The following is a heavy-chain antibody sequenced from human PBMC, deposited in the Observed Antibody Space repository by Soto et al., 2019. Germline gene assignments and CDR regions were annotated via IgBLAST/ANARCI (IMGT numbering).Heavy chain of an antibody. CDR1: GFTFSSYE. CDR3: ARSGYFDSGGYPYYYYGMDV. J-gene: IGHJ6*02. V-gene: IGHV3-48*03. D-gene: IGHD3-22*01. Sequence: SLRLSCAASGFTFSSYEMSWVRQAPGEGMEWLSYITSSGSPIYYADSVKGRFTISRDNAKNSLYLQMNGLRAEDTAVYYCARSGYFDSGGYPYYYYGMDVWGQGTTVTVSS. CDR2: ITSSGSPI.